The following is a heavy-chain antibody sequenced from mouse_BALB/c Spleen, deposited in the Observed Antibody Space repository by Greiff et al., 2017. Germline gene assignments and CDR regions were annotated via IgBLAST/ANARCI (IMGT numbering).Heavy chain of an antibody. Sequence: ESGPGLVKPSQSLSLTCSVTGYSITSGYYWNWIRQFPGNKLEWMGYISYDGSNNYNPSLKNRISITRDTSKNQFFLKLNSVTTEDTATYYCASKDYYGSSYWFAYWGQGTLVTVSA. V-gene: IGHV3-6*02. D-gene: IGHD1-1*01. CDR2: ISYDGSN. CDR1: GYSITSGYY. CDR3: ASKDYYGSSYWFAY. J-gene: IGHJ3*01.